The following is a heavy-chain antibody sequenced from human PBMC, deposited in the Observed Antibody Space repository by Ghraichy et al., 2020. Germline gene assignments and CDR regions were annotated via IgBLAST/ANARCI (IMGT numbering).Heavy chain of an antibody. CDR1: GGSISSYY. Sequence: SETLSLTCTVSGGSISSYYWSWIRQPAGKGLEWIGRIYTSGSTNYNPSLKSRVTMSVDTSKNQFSLKLSSVTAADTAVYYCARGRGSSTSWAHWFDPWGQGTLVTVSS. D-gene: IGHD2-2*01. CDR3: ARGRGSSTSWAHWFDP. V-gene: IGHV4-4*07. J-gene: IGHJ5*02. CDR2: IYTSGST.